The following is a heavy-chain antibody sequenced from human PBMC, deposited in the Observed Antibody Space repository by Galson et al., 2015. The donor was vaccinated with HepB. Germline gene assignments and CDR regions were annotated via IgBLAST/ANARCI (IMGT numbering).Heavy chain of an antibody. CDR2: ISYDGSNK. CDR3: AKDRRYKSGYGSGYYFDY. Sequence: SLRLSCAASGLTFSSYGMHWVRQAPGKGLEWVAVISYDGSNKYYADSVKGRFTISRDNSKNTLYLQMNSLRAEDTAVYYCAKDRRYKSGYGSGYYFDYWGQGTLVTVSS. J-gene: IGHJ4*02. V-gene: IGHV3-30*18. D-gene: IGHD3-10*01. CDR1: GLTFSSYG.